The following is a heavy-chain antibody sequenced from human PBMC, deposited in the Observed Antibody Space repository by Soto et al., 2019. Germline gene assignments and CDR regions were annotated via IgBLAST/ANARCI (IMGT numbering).Heavy chain of an antibody. D-gene: IGHD5-18*01. CDR3: ATLNSFGSDY. Sequence: EVQLVESGGGLVQPRGSLRLSCAASGFTFSSYWMHWVRQAPGKGLLWVSCIYTDGSSTTYADSVKGRFTISRDNAKSTLYLQMNSLRAEDTAVYYCATLNSFGSDYWGQGTLVTVSS. CDR2: IYTDGSST. CDR1: GFTFSSYW. J-gene: IGHJ4*02. V-gene: IGHV3-74*01.